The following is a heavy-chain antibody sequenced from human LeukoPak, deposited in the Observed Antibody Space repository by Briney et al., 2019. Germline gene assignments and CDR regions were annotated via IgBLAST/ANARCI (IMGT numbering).Heavy chain of an antibody. CDR2: INADGSTA. CDR1: GFTFGNSW. V-gene: IGHV3-74*01. J-gene: IGHJ3*01. D-gene: IGHD1-14*01. CDR3: VVVVEPPDSDGFDV. Sequence: GGSLRLSCAASGFTFGNSWVPWVRQAPGKGLVWVSLINADGSTATYADSVKGRFTISRDNARNTLSLQMNSLTIEDTAVYYCVVVVEPPDSDGFDVWGQGTMITVSS.